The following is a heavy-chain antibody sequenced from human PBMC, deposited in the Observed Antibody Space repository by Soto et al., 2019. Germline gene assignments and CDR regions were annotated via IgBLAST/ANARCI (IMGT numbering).Heavy chain of an antibody. V-gene: IGHV3-11*06. Sequence: PGGSLRLSCAASGFNFSDHYMNWVRQAPGKGLEWVSYISSSSRYTNFADSVKGRFTISRDNAKNSLYLQMNSLRVEDTAVYYCARHTSGWHYYDYWGQGTPVTVSS. D-gene: IGHD6-19*01. CDR1: GFNFSDHY. J-gene: IGHJ4*02. CDR3: ARHTSGWHYYDY. CDR2: ISSSSRYT.